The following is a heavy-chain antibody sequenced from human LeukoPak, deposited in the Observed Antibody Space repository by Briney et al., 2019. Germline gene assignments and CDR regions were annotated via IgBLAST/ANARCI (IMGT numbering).Heavy chain of an antibody. V-gene: IGHV5-10-1*01. Sequence: SCXXXGYNFTXYXXSWVRQMPGXGLEWMGRIXPIDSYTNYSPSLQGHVTISADKSITTAYLQWSSLKASDTAMYYCARLPGHDSSGYYXGWXXPW. CDR2: IXPIDSYT. CDR1: GYNFTXYX. J-gene: IGHJ5*02. CDR3: ARLPGHDSSGYYXGWXXP. D-gene: IGHD3-22*01.